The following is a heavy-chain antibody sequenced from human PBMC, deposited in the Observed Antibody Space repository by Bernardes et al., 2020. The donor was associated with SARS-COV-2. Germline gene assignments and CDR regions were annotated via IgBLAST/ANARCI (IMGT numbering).Heavy chain of an antibody. J-gene: IGHJ5*02. CDR2: INHSGST. CDR1: GGSFSGYY. D-gene: IGHD2-2*02. Sequence: SETLSLTCAVYGGSFSGYYWSWIRQPPGKGLEWIGEINHSGSTNYNPSLKSRVTISVDTSKNQFSLKLSSVTAADTAVYYCARHDLCSSTSCYSEDWFDPWGQGTLVTVSS. V-gene: IGHV4-34*01. CDR3: ARHDLCSSTSCYSEDWFDP.